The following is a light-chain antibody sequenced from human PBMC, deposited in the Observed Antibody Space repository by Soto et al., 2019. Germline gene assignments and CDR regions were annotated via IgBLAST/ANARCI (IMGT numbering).Light chain of an antibody. Sequence: DIQMPKSPSSLSASVGDRVIITCRASQTINSYLNWYQQKPGEAPKLLIYTASNLASGVPSRFSGSGSGTVFTLSISSLQPGDFATYFCHQTYTKPQAFGQGTKVDIK. CDR3: HQTYTKPQA. CDR2: TAS. J-gene: IGKJ1*01. CDR1: QTINSY. V-gene: IGKV1-39*01.